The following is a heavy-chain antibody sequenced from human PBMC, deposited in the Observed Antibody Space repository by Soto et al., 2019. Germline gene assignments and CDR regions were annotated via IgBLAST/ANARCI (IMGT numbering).Heavy chain of an antibody. V-gene: IGHV4-30-2*01. Sequence: SETLSLTCAVSGGSISSGGYSWSWIRQPPGKGLEWIGYIYQSGSTNYNPSLKSRVTISVDTSKNHFSLKLTSVTAADTAVYYCARGVAGWNYGYYYYYMDVWGKGTTVTVSS. CDR2: IYQSGST. J-gene: IGHJ6*03. CDR3: ARGVAGWNYGYYYYYMDV. CDR1: GGSISSGGYS. D-gene: IGHD1-7*01.